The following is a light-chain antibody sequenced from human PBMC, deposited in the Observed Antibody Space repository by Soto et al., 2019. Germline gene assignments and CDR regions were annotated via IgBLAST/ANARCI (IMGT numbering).Light chain of an antibody. CDR3: QQANSFPLT. Sequence: DIQMTQSPSSVSASVGDRVTITCRASQGISSWLAWYQQKPGKAPKLLIYAASSLQSGVPSRFRGSGLGPVSPLPITSRQPKDFATYYCQQANSFPLTFGQGTRLEIK. J-gene: IGKJ5*01. CDR1: QGISSW. CDR2: AAS. V-gene: IGKV1-12*01.